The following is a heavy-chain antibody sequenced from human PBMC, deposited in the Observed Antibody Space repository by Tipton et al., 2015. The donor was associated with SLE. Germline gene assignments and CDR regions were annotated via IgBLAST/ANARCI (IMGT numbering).Heavy chain of an antibody. D-gene: IGHD4-17*01. CDR2: IYYSGTT. Sequence: TLSLTCTISGGSISSSSYYWGWIRQSPGKGLHWIAYIYYSGTTYYNPSLKSRVTLSVDTSKNQFSLKLRSVTVADRAVYYCARDIYGDNAKYYYGMDVWGQGTTVTVSS. CDR1: GGSISSSSYY. J-gene: IGHJ6*02. V-gene: IGHV4-39*07. CDR3: ARDIYGDNAKYYYGMDV.